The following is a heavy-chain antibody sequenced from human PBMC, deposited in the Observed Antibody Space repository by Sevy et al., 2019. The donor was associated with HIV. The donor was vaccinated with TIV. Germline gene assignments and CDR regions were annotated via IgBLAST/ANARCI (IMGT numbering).Heavy chain of an antibody. CDR3: ARDGGRVTMVQGVISYYYALDV. Sequence: GGSLRLSSAASGFTFSSYRMNWVRQAPGKGLEWVSSISGRSNYIYYADSVKGRFTISRDNAKNSLYLQMNSLRAEDTAVYYCARDGGRVTMVQGVISYYYALDVWVPGATVTVSS. CDR1: GFTFSSYR. D-gene: IGHD3-10*01. V-gene: IGHV3-21*01. J-gene: IGHJ6*02. CDR2: ISGRSNYI.